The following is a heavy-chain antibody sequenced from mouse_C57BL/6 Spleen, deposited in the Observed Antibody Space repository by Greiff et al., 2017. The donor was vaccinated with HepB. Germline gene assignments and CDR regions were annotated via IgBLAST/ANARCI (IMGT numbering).Heavy chain of an antibody. J-gene: IGHJ3*01. CDR3: TRYFSWFAY. Sequence: QVQLKESGAELVRPGASVTLSCKASGYTFTDYEMHWVKQTPVHGLEWIGAIDPETGGTAYNQKFKGKAILTADKSSSTAYMELRSLTSEDSAVYYCTRYFSWFAYWGQGTLVTVSA. CDR2: IDPETGGT. CDR1: GYTFTDYE. V-gene: IGHV1-15*01.